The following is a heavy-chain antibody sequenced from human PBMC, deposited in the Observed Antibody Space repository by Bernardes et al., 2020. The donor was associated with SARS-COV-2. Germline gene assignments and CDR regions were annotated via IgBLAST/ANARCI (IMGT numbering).Heavy chain of an antibody. CDR2: ISWNSDTI. J-gene: IGHJ3*02. Sequence: GGSLRLSCAASGFTFDDYAMHWVRQAPGKGLEWVSGISWNSDTIDYADSVKGRFTISRDNAKSSLYLQMNSLRAEDTALYYCAKVSTVIPAAMYAFDMWGQGTMVTVSS. CDR1: GFTFDDYA. CDR3: AKVSTVIPAAMYAFDM. V-gene: IGHV3-9*01. D-gene: IGHD2-2*01.